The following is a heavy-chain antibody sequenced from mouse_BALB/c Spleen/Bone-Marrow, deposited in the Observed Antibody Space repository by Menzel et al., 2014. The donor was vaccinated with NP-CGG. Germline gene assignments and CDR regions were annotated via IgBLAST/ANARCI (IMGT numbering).Heavy chain of an antibody. V-gene: IGHV4-1*02. CDR1: GFDFSRYW. D-gene: IGHD1-1*01. J-gene: IGHJ2*01. Sequence: EVQLQQSGGGLVQPGGSLKLSCAASGFDFSRYWMSWVRQAPGKGLEWIGEIDPDSSTINYTPSLKDKFIISRDNAKNTLYLQMSKVRSEDTALHYCARLYYYGNFDYWGQGTTLTVSS. CDR3: ARLYYYGNFDY. CDR2: IDPDSSTI.